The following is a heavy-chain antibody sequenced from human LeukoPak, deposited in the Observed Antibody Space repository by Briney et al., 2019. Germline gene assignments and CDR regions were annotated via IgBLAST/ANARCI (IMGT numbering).Heavy chain of an antibody. CDR2: ISAYNGNT. V-gene: IGHV1-18*01. CDR3: ARADFYDSSLGFDY. J-gene: IGHJ4*02. D-gene: IGHD3-22*01. Sequence: ASVKVSCKASGYTFTSYGISWVRQAPGQGLEWMGWISAYNGNTNYAQKLQGRVTMTTDTSTSTAYMELRSLRSDDTAVYYCARADFYDSSLGFDYWGQGTLVTVSS. CDR1: GYTFTSYG.